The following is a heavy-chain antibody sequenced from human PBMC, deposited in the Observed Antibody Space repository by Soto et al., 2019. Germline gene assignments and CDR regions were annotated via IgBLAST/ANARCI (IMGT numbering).Heavy chain of an antibody. CDR3: AKDLRYSDWLLQSKGGFDY. Sequence: QVQLVESGGGVVQPGRSLRLSCAASGFTFSSYGMHWVRQAPGKGLEWVAVISYDGSNKYYADSVKGRFTISRDNSKNTLYLQMNSLRAEDTAVYYCAKDLRYSDWLLQSKGGFDYWGQGTLVTVSS. D-gene: IGHD3-9*01. CDR1: GFTFSSYG. V-gene: IGHV3-30*18. CDR2: ISYDGSNK. J-gene: IGHJ4*02.